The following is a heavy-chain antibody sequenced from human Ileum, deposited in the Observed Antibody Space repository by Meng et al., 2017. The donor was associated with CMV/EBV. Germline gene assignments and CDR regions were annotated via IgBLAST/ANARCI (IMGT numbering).Heavy chain of an antibody. CDR2: INTNTGNP. D-gene: IGHD3-22*01. J-gene: IGHJ4*02. V-gene: IGHV7-4-1*02. CDR1: GYTFHNNT. Sequence: CKASGYTFHNNTLIWLRQAPGQGPEWMGWINTNTGNPTYARDFTGRFVFSLDTSVSTAYLQISSLKAEDTAVYYCARDGLNERYFDYWGQGTLVAVSS. CDR3: ARDGLNERYFDY.